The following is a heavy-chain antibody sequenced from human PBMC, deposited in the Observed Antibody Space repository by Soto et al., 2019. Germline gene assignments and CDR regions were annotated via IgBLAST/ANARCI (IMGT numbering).Heavy chain of an antibody. Sequence: NPSETLSLTCAVSGGSISSGGYSWSWIRQPPGKGLEWIGYIYHSGSTYYNPSLKSRVTISVDRSKNQFSLKLSSVTAADTAVYYCARDREPNWFDPWGQGTLVTVSS. CDR2: IYHSGST. V-gene: IGHV4-30-2*01. CDR3: ARDREPNWFDP. CDR1: GGSISSGGYS. J-gene: IGHJ5*02.